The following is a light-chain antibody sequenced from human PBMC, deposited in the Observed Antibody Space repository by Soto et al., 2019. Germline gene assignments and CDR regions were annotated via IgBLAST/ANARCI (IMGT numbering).Light chain of an antibody. Sequence: EIVLTQSPGTLSLSPWERATLSCRASQSVSRSFLAWYQQKPGQAPRLLIYGASSRATGIPDRFSGSGSGTDFTLTISRLEPEDFAVYYCHQYGSSPATFGQGTKVDIK. V-gene: IGKV3-20*01. CDR2: GAS. CDR1: QSVSRSF. CDR3: HQYGSSPAT. J-gene: IGKJ1*01.